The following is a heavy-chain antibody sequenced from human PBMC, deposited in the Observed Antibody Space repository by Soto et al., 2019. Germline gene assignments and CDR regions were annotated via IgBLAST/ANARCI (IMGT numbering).Heavy chain of an antibody. Sequence: EVQLLESGGGLVQPGGSLRLSCEASGFTFSSYAMSWVRQAPGKGLEWVSGISGSGGSTNYADSVKGRFTISRDNSKNTLYLQMNRLRVEDTAVYYCAREAGQWLGAGEFDSWGQGTLATVSS. CDR2: ISGSGGST. CDR3: AREAGQWLGAGEFDS. CDR1: GFTFSSYA. D-gene: IGHD6-19*01. J-gene: IGHJ5*01. V-gene: IGHV3-23*01.